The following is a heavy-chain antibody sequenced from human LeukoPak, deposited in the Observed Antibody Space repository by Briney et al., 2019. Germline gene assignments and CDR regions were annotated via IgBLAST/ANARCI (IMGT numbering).Heavy chain of an antibody. CDR3: ARDRAWYCSSTSCHNGAFDI. D-gene: IGHD2-2*01. CDR2: ISSSGSTI. Sequence: GGSLRLSCAASGFTFSDYYMSWVRQAPGKGLEWVSYISSSGSTIYYADSVKGPFTISRDNAKNSLYLQMNSLRAEDSAVYYCARDRAWYCSSTSCHNGAFDIWGQGTMVTVSS. J-gene: IGHJ3*02. V-gene: IGHV3-11*01. CDR1: GFTFSDYY.